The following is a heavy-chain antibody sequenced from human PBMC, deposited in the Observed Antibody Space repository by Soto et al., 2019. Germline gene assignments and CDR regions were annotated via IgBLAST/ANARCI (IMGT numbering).Heavy chain of an antibody. V-gene: IGHV3-33*01. D-gene: IGHD6-19*01. J-gene: IGHJ2*01. CDR1: GFTFRKYG. CDR2: IWYDGKNK. CDR3: ARGSGEQWLNWYFDL. Sequence: QVQLVESGGGVVQPGRSLRLSCAASGFTFRKYGMHWVRQAPGKGLEWVAVIWYDGKNKYYIDSVKGRFTISRDNSKNTVFLQMNSLRVEDTAVYYCARGSGEQWLNWYFDLWGSGTLVTVSS.